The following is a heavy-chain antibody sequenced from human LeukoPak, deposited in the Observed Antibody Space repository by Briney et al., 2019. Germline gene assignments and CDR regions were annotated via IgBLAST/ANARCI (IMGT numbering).Heavy chain of an antibody. Sequence: ASVKVSCKASGYIFTTSAIYWVRQAPGQRPEWTGWINAGNGDTKYSQKFQDRVSLTRDTSASAAYMELSRLTPEDTAVYYCTTSVSEGDEDGILTGFNYWGQGTLVTVSS. CDR3: TTSVSEGDEDGILTGFNY. V-gene: IGHV1-3*01. CDR2: INAGNGDT. CDR1: GYIFTTSA. D-gene: IGHD3-9*01. J-gene: IGHJ4*02.